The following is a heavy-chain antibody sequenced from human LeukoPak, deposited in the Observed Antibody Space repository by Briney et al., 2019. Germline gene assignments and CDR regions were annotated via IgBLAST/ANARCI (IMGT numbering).Heavy chain of an antibody. CDR3: AKGTRLLWFGSLDI. V-gene: IGHV3-30*18. CDR2: ISYDGSNK. CDR1: GFTFSSYG. D-gene: IGHD3-10*01. Sequence: GGSLRLSCAASGFTFSSYGMHWVRQAPGKGLEWVAVISYDGSNKYYADSVKGRFTISRDNSKNTLYLQMNSLRAEDTAVYYCAKGTRLLWFGSLDIWGQGTMVTVSS. J-gene: IGHJ3*02.